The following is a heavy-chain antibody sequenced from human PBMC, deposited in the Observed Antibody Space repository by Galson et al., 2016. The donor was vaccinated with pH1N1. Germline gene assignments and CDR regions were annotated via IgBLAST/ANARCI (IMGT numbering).Heavy chain of an antibody. Sequence: SGYTFSSYAINWVRQARGQGLEWMGGIIPIIGTTKYAQKFQGRVTITTDEVTSTVYMELSSLRTEDTAVYFCPRDAYLLDYDTSDYDPHWIGPWGQGPLVTVSS. J-gene: IGHJ5*02. CDR2: IIPIIGTT. CDR1: GYTFSSYA. V-gene: IGHV1-69*05. D-gene: IGHD3-22*01. CDR3: PRDAYLLDYDTSDYDPHWIGP.